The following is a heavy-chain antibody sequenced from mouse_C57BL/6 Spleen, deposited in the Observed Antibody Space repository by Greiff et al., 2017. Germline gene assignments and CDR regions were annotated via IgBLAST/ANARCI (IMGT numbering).Heavy chain of an antibody. CDR2: IDPSDSYT. J-gene: IGHJ2*01. V-gene: IGHV1-50*01. CDR3: ARSKSYCSFDY. Sequence: QVQLQQPGAELVKPGASVKLSCKASGYTFTSYWMQWVKQRPGQGLEWIGEIDPSDSYTNYNQKFKGKATLTVDTSSSTAYMQLSSLTSEDSAVYYCARSKSYCSFDYWGQGTTLTVSS. CDR1: GYTFTSYW. D-gene: IGHD1-1*01.